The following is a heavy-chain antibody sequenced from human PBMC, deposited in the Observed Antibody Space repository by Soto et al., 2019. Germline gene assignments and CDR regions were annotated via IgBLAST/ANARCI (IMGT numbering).Heavy chain of an antibody. CDR1: GFTFSSYA. D-gene: IGHD4-4*01. V-gene: IGHV3-23*01. Sequence: EVQLLESGGGLVQPGGSLRLSCAASGFTFSSYAMSWVRQAPGKGLEWVSAISVSGGSTYYADSVKGRFTISRDNSKNTLYLQMNSLRAEDTAVYYCAYIEHIPPRNQKNYYYYGMDVWGQGTTVTVSS. CDR2: ISVSGGST. CDR3: AYIEHIPPRNQKNYYYYGMDV. J-gene: IGHJ6*02.